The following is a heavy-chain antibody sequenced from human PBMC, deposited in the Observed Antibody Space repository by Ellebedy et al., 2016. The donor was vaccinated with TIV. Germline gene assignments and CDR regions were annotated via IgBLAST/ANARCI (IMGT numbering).Heavy chain of an antibody. V-gene: IGHV1-46*01. CDR1: GYTFTSYY. CDR3: ARARSSGWLHTPDY. J-gene: IGHJ4*02. D-gene: IGHD6-19*01. CDR2: INPSGGST. Sequence: AASVKVSCKASGYTFTSYYMHWVRQAPGQGLEWMGIINPSGGSTSYAQKFQGRVTMTRNTSISTAYMELSSLRSEDTAVYYCARARSSGWLHTPDYWGQGLLVTVSS.